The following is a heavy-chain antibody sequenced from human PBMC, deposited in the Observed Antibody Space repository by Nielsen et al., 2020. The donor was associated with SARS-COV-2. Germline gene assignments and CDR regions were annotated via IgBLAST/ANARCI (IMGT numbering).Heavy chain of an antibody. Sequence: GGSLRLSCSTSGFTFTSYAMHWVRQAPGKGLEYVSAISSNGGSTYYADSVKGRFTISRDNSKNTLYLQMSSLRAEDTAVYYCVKFGDDYGGNSFDYWGQGTLVTVSS. CDR2: ISSNGGST. CDR3: VKFGDDYGGNSFDY. CDR1: GFTFTSYA. J-gene: IGHJ4*02. V-gene: IGHV3-64D*09. D-gene: IGHD4-23*01.